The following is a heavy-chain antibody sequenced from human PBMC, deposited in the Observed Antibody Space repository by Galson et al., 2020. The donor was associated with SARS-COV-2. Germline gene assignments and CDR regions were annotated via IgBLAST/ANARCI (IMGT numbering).Heavy chain of an antibody. Sequence: SQTLSLTCTVPGGSISSGGYYWSWLRQHPGTGLEWIGYIYYSGSTYYNPSLKSRVTIAVDTSKNQFSLKLSSVTAADTAVYYCARASVDIVARVWFDPWGQGTLVTVSS. J-gene: IGHJ5*02. CDR1: GGSISSGGYY. CDR2: IYYSGST. CDR3: ARASVDIVARVWFDP. D-gene: IGHD5-12*01. V-gene: IGHV4-31*03.